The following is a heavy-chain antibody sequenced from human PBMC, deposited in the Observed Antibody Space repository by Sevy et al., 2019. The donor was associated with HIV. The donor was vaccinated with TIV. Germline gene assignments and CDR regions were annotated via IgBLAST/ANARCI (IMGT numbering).Heavy chain of an antibody. J-gene: IGHJ6*02. CDR2: ISTHDAIT. CDR1: GYTFSRYG. V-gene: IGHV1-18*01. Sequence: ASVKVSCKASGYTFSRYGITWVRQAPGQGLEWMGWISTHDAITDYAQKLQGRATMTTEKSTGTAYMELRSLRSDDTAVYYCARGPPRYYYYGLDVWGQGTMVTVSS. CDR3: ARGPPRYYYYGLDV.